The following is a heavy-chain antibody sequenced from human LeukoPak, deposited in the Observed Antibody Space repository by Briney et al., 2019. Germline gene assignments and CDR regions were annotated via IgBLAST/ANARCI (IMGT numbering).Heavy chain of an antibody. CDR1: GFTFDDYA. J-gene: IGHJ4*02. Sequence: AGGSLRLSCAASGFTFDDYATHWVRQAPGKGLEWVSGISWTSDSRGYADSVKGRFTISRDNAKHSLYLQMNSLRAEDTALYYCAKGESYVDTACFDYWGQGTLVTVSS. D-gene: IGHD5-18*01. CDR3: AKGESYVDTACFDY. CDR2: ISWTSDSR. V-gene: IGHV3-9*01.